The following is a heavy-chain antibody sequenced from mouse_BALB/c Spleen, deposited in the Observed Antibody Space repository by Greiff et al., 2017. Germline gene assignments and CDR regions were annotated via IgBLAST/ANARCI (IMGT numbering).Heavy chain of an antibody. CDR1: GYTFTDYE. CDR3: TRIRSYYGSSYSDY. V-gene: IGHV1-15*01. D-gene: IGHD1-1*01. Sequence: VQLKQSGAELVRPGASVTLSCKASGYTFTDYEMHWVKQTPVHGLEWIGAIDPETGGTAYNQKFKGKATLTADKSSSTAYMELRSLTSEDSAVYYCTRIRSYYGSSYSDYWGQGTTLTVSS. CDR2: IDPETGGT. J-gene: IGHJ2*01.